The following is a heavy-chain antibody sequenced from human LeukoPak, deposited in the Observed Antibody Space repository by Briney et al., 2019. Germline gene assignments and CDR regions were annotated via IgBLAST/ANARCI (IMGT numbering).Heavy chain of an antibody. CDR3: AKGGHKLDIQATRYYYGVDD. D-gene: IGHD5-12*01. CDR2: IEKEGSRT. Sequence: GGSLTLSWAPCGLILSDYWMHWVRHRPGGGRVHVSCIEKEGSRTVYADSVKSRFTVSRDDAKNTMYLQMNSLRAEDTAIYYCAKGGHKLDIQATRYYYGVDDWGEGTTVTVSS. CDR1: GLILSDYW. V-gene: IGHV3-74*03. J-gene: IGHJ6*04.